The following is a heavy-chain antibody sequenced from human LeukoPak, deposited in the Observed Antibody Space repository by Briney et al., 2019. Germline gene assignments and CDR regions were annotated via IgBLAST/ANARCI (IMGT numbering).Heavy chain of an antibody. CDR2: INHSGST. V-gene: IGHV4-34*01. CDR3: ARGWGQLEPYYFDY. J-gene: IGHJ4*02. D-gene: IGHD6-6*01. CDR1: GGSFSGYY. Sequence: SETLSLTCAVYGGSFSGYYWSWIRQPPGKGLEWIGEINHSGSTNYNPSLKSRVTISVDTSKNQFSLKLSSVTAADTAVYYCARGWGQLEPYYFDYWGQGTLVTVSS.